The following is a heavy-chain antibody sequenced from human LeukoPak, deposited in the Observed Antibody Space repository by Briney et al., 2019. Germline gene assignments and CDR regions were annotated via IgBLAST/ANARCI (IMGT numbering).Heavy chain of an antibody. CDR3: ARDILTGSQSRFQH. CDR1: GFTFSSYW. D-gene: IGHD3-9*01. Sequence: GGSLRLSCAASGFTFSSYWMSWVRQAPGKGLEWVANIKQDGSEKYYVDSVKGRFTISRGNAKNSLYLQMNSLRAEDTAVYYCARDILTGSQSRFQHWGQGTLVTVSS. CDR2: IKQDGSEK. V-gene: IGHV3-7*01. J-gene: IGHJ1*01.